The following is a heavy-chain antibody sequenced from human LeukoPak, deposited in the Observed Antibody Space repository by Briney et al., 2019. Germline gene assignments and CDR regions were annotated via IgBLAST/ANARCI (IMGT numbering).Heavy chain of an antibody. J-gene: IGHJ4*02. CDR1: GGSISSSNW. D-gene: IGHD4-17*01. Sequence: ASGTLSLTCAVSGGSISSSNWWTWVRQPPGKGLEWIGEIYHSGSTNYNPSLRSRVTMSVDKSKNQFSLKLSSVTAADTAVYYCASRVTTSPFYYFDYWGQGTLVTVSS. CDR3: ASRVTTSPFYYFDY. V-gene: IGHV4-4*02. CDR2: IYHSGST.